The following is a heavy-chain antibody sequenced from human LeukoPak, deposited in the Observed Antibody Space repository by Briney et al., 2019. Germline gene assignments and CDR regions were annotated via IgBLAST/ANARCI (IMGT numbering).Heavy chain of an antibody. D-gene: IGHD6-13*01. CDR2: IYYSGST. CDR1: GGSISSYY. J-gene: IGHJ6*02. CDR3: ARGVYGNYGMDV. Sequence: PSETLSLTCTVSGGSISSYYWSWIRQPPGKGLEWIGYIYYSGSTYYNPSLKSRVTISVDTSKNQFSLKLSSVTAADTAVYYCARGVYGNYGMDVWGQGTTVTVSS. V-gene: IGHV4-59*08.